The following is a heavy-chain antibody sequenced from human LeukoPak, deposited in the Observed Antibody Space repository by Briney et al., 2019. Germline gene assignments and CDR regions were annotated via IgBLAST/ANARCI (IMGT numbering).Heavy chain of an antibody. D-gene: IGHD6-19*01. V-gene: IGHV1-2*02. CDR1: GYTFTGYY. CDR3: ARSVAVAGTYDDY. J-gene: IGHJ4*02. CDR2: INSNSGGT. Sequence: GASVKVSCKASGYTFTGYYMHWVRQAPGQGLEWMGWINSNSGGTNYAQKFQGRVTMTRDTSISTAYMELSRLRSDDTAVYYCARSVAVAGTYDDYWGQGTLVTVSS.